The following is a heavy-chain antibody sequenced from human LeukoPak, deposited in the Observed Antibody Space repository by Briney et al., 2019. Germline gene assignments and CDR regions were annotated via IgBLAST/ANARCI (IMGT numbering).Heavy chain of an antibody. CDR1: GGSFSGYY. J-gene: IGHJ4*02. V-gene: IGHV4-34*01. CDR3: ARATTGTTSDFDY. Sequence: SETLSLTCAVYGGSFSGYYWSWIRQPPGKGLEWIGEINHSGSTNYNPSLKSRVTISVDKSKNQFSLKLSSVTAADTAVYYCARATTGTTSDFDYWGQGTLVTVSS. CDR2: INHSGST. D-gene: IGHD1-1*01.